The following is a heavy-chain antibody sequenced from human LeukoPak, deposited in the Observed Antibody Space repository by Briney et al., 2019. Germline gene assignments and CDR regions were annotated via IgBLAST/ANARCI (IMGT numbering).Heavy chain of an antibody. D-gene: IGHD3/OR15-3a*01. CDR1: GFTFTNYA. Sequence: PGGSLRLSCAASGFTFTNYAVSWVRQAPGKGLEWVSAGGSGGGTYYADSVKGRFTISRDNSGNTLSLQMNSLRVDDTAVYYCASRTWTGAGYYALDIWGQGTMVTVSS. CDR3: ASRTWTGAGYYALDI. V-gene: IGHV3-23*01. CDR2: GGSGGGT. J-gene: IGHJ3*02.